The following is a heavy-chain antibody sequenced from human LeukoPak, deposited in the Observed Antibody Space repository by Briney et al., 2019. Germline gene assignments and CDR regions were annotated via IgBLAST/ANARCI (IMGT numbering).Heavy chain of an antibody. V-gene: IGHV3-23*01. CDR2: ISGSGGST. D-gene: IGHD5-18*01. Sequence: GGSLRLSCAASGFTFSSYAMSWVRQAPGKGLEWVSAISGSGGSTYYADSVKARFTISRDNSKNTLYLQMNSLRAEDTAVYYCAKSRERGYSYGYYDYWGQGTLVTVSS. J-gene: IGHJ4*02. CDR1: GFTFSSYA. CDR3: AKSRERGYSYGYYDY.